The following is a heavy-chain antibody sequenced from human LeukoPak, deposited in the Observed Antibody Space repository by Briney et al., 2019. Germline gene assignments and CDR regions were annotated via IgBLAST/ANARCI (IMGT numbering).Heavy chain of an antibody. CDR2: VSYSGST. CDR1: GGSISIGSYY. CDR3: ARHAQVRLL. D-gene: IGHD5-18*01. V-gene: IGHV4-39*01. J-gene: IGHJ4*02. Sequence: SETLSLTCTVSGGSISIGSYYWGWIRQPPGKGLEWIACVSYSGSTYYNPSPKSRVTISVDKSNNQLSLKLSSVTAADTAVYYCARHAQVRLLWGQGTLATVSS.